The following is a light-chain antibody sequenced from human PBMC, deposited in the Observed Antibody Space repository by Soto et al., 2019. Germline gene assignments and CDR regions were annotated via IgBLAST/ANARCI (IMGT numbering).Light chain of an antibody. CDR1: QGISSY. CDR2: AAS. J-gene: IGKJ4*01. CDR3: QQYYSYPLT. Sequence: AIRMTQSPSSFSASTGDRVTITCRASQGISSYLAWYQQKPGKAPKLLIYAASTLQSGVPSRFSGSGSETDFTLTISCLQSEDFAAYYCQQYYSYPLTFGGGTTAETK. V-gene: IGKV1-8*01.